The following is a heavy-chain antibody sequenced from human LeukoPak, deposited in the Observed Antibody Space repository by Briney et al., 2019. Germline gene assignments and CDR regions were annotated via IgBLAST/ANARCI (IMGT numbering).Heavy chain of an antibody. CDR3: AREPAAMGFDY. J-gene: IGHJ4*02. D-gene: IGHD2-2*01. CDR2: IYYSGSP. CDR1: GGSISSGDYY. V-gene: IGHV4-30-4*01. Sequence: SETLSLTCTVSGGSISSGDYYWSWIRQPPGEGLEWIGYIYYSGSPYYNPSLKSRVTISVDMSKNQFSLKLSSVTAADTAVYYCAREPAAMGFDYWGQGTLVTVSS.